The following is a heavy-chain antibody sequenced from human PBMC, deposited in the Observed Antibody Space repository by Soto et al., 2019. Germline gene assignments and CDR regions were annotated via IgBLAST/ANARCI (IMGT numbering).Heavy chain of an antibody. CDR3: ARDDEYSGNGMDV. J-gene: IGHJ6*02. CDR2: ILNDGSNR. D-gene: IGHD3-10*01. CDR1: GFTFSNYG. V-gene: IGHV3-33*01. Sequence: QVQLVESGGGVVQPGRSLRVSCGASGFTFSNYGMHWVRQAPGKGLEWVAVILNDGSNRYHADSVKDRFTISRENSKNMLYLQMNSLRAEDTAVYYCARDDEYSGNGMDVWGQGTTVTVS.